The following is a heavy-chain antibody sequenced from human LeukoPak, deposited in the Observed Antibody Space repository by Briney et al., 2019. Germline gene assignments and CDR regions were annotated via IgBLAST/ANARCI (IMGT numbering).Heavy chain of an antibody. CDR3: ARDVGIEARFDY. CDR2: FKQDVSEK. D-gene: IGHD5-12*01. CDR1: EFTFSSYW. J-gene: IGHJ4*02. Sequence: GGSLRLSCAASEFTFSSYWMSWVRQAPGKGLEWVANFKQDVSEKYYVDSVKGRFTISRDNARNSLYLQMNSLRAEDTAVYYCARDVGIEARFDYWGQGTLVTVS. V-gene: IGHV3-7*01.